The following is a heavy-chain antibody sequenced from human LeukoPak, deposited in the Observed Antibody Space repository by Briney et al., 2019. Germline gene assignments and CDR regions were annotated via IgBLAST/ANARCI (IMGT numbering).Heavy chain of an antibody. Sequence: GTLRLSCVASGFSISSHSLMWVRQPPGKGLEWIGRIYTSGSTNYNPSLKSRVTMSVDTSKNQFSLKLSSVTAADTAVYYCARVESGDRYYFDYWGQGTLVTVSS. D-gene: IGHD7-27*01. V-gene: IGHV4-4*07. CDR2: IYTSGST. J-gene: IGHJ4*02. CDR1: GFSISSHS. CDR3: ARVESGDRYYFDY.